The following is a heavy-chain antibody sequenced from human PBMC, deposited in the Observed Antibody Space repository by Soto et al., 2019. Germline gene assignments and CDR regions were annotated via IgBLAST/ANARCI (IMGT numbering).Heavy chain of an antibody. CDR2: IWHDGSNK. D-gene: IGHD6-13*01. J-gene: IGHJ1*01. CDR1: GFSFSIYG. CDR3: AREAGYKGQLGQQLPDS. Sequence: QVQLEESGGGVVQPGRSLRLSCAASGFSFSIYGMHWVRQAPGQGLEWMAGIWHDGSNKYFADSVKGRFTISRDDSKNTLYLQMNSLRAEDTAVYYCAREAGYKGQLGQQLPDSWGQGTLVTVSS. V-gene: IGHV3-33*01.